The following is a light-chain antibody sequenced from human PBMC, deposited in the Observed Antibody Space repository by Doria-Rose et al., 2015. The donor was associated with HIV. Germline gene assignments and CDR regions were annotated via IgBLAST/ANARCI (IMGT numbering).Light chain of an antibody. J-gene: IGKJ1*01. V-gene: IGKV3-20*01. Sequence: TQSPGTLSLSPGERATLSCRASQSFSSTYLAWYQQNPGQDPSLLIYDGSTRATGIPDRFSASGSGTDFTLTINRLEPEDFALYYCHQYGTSWTFGQGTKVEI. CDR2: DGS. CDR3: HQYGTSWT. CDR1: QSFSSTY.